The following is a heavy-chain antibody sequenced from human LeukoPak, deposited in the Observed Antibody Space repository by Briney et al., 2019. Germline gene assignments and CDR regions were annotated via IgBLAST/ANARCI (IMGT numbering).Heavy chain of an antibody. Sequence: GASVKVSCKASGYTFTGYYMHWVRQAPGQGLEWMGWINPNSGGTNYAQKFQGRVTMTRDTSISTAYMELSRLRSDDTAVYYCARARDRVGGYGLIDYWGQGTLVTVSS. CDR2: INPNSGGT. CDR1: GYTFTGYY. D-gene: IGHD6-25*01. J-gene: IGHJ4*02. CDR3: ARARDRVGGYGLIDY. V-gene: IGHV1-2*02.